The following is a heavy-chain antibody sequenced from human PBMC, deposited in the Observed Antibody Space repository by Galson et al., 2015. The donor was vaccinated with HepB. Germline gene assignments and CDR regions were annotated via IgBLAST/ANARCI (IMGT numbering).Heavy chain of an antibody. CDR1: GGSISSSNYY. J-gene: IGHJ5*02. Sequence: ETLSLTCTVSGGSISSSNYYWGWVRQPPGKGLEWIGSNFYSGSTYYNPSLKGRVTISVDTSKNQLSLKLNSMTAADPAVYYCARRGGYYYSNSAHFLVGWFDPWGQGTLVTVSS. D-gene: IGHD2/OR15-2a*01. CDR2: NFYSGST. V-gene: IGHV4-39*07. CDR3: ARRGGYYYSNSAHFLVGWFDP.